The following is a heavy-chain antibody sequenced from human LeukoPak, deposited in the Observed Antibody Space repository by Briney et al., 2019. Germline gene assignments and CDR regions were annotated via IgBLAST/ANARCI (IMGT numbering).Heavy chain of an antibody. CDR1: GFTFSSYA. Sequence: QPGASLRLSCAASGFTFSSYAMSWVRQAPGKGLEWVSAISGSGGSTYYADSVKGRFTISRDNSKNTLYLQMNSLRAEDTAVYYCAKSPGYGDYLFDYCGQGTLVTVSS. J-gene: IGHJ4*02. CDR2: ISGSGGST. D-gene: IGHD4-17*01. CDR3: AKSPGYGDYLFDY. V-gene: IGHV3-23*01.